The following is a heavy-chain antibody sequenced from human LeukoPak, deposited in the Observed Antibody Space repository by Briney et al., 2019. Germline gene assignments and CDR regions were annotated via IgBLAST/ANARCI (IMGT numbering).Heavy chain of an antibody. Sequence: GGSLRLSCAASGFPFSDDWMNWVRQAPGKGLEWVSVISGSGGTTYYADSVKGRFSISRDNSNNTLYLQMNSLRAEDTAVYYCAKGAWKYYYYYYMDVWGKGTTVTVSS. CDR3: AKGAWKYYYYYYMDV. V-gene: IGHV3-23*01. D-gene: IGHD1-1*01. J-gene: IGHJ6*03. CDR2: ISGSGGTT. CDR1: GFPFSDDW.